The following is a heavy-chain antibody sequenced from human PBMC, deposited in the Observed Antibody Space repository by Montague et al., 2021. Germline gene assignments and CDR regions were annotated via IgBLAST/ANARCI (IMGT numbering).Heavy chain of an antibody. J-gene: IGHJ3*02. V-gene: IGHV3-23*01. CDR2: ISGDGGNT. CDR1: GFTFSRYD. D-gene: IGHD2-15*01. Sequence: SLRLSCAASGFTFSRYDMSWVRQAPGRGLEWVSGISGDGGNTYYADSVKGRFTISRDNSKNTLYLQMNSLRAEDTAVYYCAKGVRNCSGGSCYGGAFDIWGQGTMVTVSS. CDR3: AKGVRNCSGGSCYGGAFDI.